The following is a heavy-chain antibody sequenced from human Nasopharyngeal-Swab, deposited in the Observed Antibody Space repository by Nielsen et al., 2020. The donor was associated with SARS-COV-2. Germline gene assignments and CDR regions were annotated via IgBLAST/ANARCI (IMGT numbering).Heavy chain of an antibody. Sequence: GGSLRLSCAVSGSSFSRYSMSWVRQAPGKGLEWVANIKQDGSEKYYVDSVKGRFTISRDNAKNTLYLQMNSLTPEDTAVYFCVRGPIEGATGYFQHWGQGTLVTVSS. V-gene: IGHV3-7*01. J-gene: IGHJ1*01. CDR3: VRGPIEGATGYFQH. CDR1: GSSFSRYS. CDR2: IKQDGSEK. D-gene: IGHD1-26*01.